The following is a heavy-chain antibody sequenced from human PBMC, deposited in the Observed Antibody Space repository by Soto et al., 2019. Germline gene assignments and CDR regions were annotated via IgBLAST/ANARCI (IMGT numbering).Heavy chain of an antibody. D-gene: IGHD6-19*01. CDR2: ISYDGSNK. Sequence: QVQLVESGGGVVQPGRSLRLSCAASGFTFSSYAMHWVRQAPGKGLEWVAVISYDGSNKYYADSVKGRFTISRDNSKNTLYLQMNSLRAEDTALYYCASDISSGWPGNDYWGQGTLVTVSS. V-gene: IGHV3-30-3*01. CDR3: ASDISSGWPGNDY. CDR1: GFTFSSYA. J-gene: IGHJ4*02.